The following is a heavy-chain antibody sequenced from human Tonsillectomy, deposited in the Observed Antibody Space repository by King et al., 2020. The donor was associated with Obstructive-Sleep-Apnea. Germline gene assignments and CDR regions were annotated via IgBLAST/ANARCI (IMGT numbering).Heavy chain of an antibody. D-gene: IGHD5-18*01. CDR1: GYTFISYW. CDR2: IYLGDSNT. V-gene: IGHV5-51*01. J-gene: IGHJ4*02. CDR3: ARWGGYSYGYDY. Sequence: VQLVQSGVEVKKPGESLKISCKGSGYTFISYWIGWVRQMPGKGLEGMGIIYLGDSNTKYSPSSQGQVTISADKSVSTAYLQWSSLKASDTAMYYCARWGGYSYGYDYWGQGTQVTVSS.